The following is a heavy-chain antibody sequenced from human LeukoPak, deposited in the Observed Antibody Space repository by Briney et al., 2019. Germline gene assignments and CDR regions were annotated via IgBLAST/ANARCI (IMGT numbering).Heavy chain of an antibody. V-gene: IGHV1-18*01. CDR2: ISTYDGNT. Sequence: GASVKVSCKASGYSFSRYGISWVRQAPGQGLEWMGWISTYDGNTNYAQKFQGRVTMTRDTSTSTVYMELSSLRSEDTAVYYCAREDSEGRRFDYWGQGTLVTV. CDR3: AREDSEGRRFDY. CDR1: GYSFSRYG. D-gene: IGHD1-14*01. J-gene: IGHJ4*02.